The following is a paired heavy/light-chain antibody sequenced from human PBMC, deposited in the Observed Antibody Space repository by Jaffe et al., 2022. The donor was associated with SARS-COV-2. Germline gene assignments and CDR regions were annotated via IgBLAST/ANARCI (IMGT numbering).Heavy chain of an antibody. D-gene: IGHD6-19*01. Sequence: EVQLVESGGGLVQPGGSLRLSCAASGFTFSSHWMSWVRQAPGKGLEWVANIKQDGSAEYYVDSVKGRFTISRDNAKNSLYLQMSSLRADDTAVYYCARDFPWTLAGTVTWGQGTLVTVSS. V-gene: IGHV3-7*01. CDR1: GFTFSSHW. J-gene: IGHJ5*02. CDR3: ARDFPWTLAGTVT. CDR2: IKQDGSAE.
Light chain of an antibody. CDR2: GAS. V-gene: IGKV3-15*01. Sequence: EIEMTQSPATLSVSPGERATLSCRASQSIGSSLAWYQQKPGQVPRLLIYGASARATGIPARFGGGGSGTEFTLTINSLQSEDFAVYYCQQYKTWPIIFGQGTRLEIK. CDR3: QQYKTWPII. CDR1: QSIGSS. J-gene: IGKJ5*01.